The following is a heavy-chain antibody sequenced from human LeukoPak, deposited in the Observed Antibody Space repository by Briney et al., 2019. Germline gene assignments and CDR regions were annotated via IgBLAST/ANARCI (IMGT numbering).Heavy chain of an antibody. CDR1: GFTFDDYG. D-gene: IGHD6-13*01. CDR3: ARDDSSSWWGYFDY. V-gene: IGHV3-20*04. Sequence: GGSLRLSCAASGFTFDDYGMSWVRQAPGKGLEWVSGINWNGGSTGYADSVEGRFTISRDNAKNSLYLQMNSLRAEDTALYYCARDDSSSWWGYFDYWGQGTLVTVSS. CDR2: INWNGGST. J-gene: IGHJ4*02.